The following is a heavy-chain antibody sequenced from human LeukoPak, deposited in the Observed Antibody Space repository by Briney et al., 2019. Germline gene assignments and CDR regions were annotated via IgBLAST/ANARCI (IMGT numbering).Heavy chain of an antibody. J-gene: IGHJ4*02. Sequence: GGSLRLSCVVSGLTFSRETMGWVRQAPGRGLEWVSVISGSSATKKYGDSVKGRFTISRDNAENTLYLQMNSLRVDDTAVYYCARELAVWGQGTLVTVSA. CDR1: GLTFSRET. V-gene: IGHV3-23*01. CDR3: ARELAV. CDR2: ISGSSATK.